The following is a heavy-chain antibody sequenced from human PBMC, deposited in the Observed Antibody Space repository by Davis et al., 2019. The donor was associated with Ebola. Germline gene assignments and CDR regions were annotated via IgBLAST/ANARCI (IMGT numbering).Heavy chain of an antibody. CDR2: TPYDGSNE. CDR3: ARDTYYYGSGNYMYGMDV. D-gene: IGHD3-10*01. Sequence: GGSLRLSCAPSGFIFSKYTMHWVRQAPGKGLEWVAVTPYDGSNEYYADSVKGRFTISRDNSKSTLFLQMNSLRAEDTAVYYCARDTYYYGSGNYMYGMDVWGKGTTVTVSS. V-gene: IGHV3-30*04. J-gene: IGHJ6*04. CDR1: GFIFSKYT.